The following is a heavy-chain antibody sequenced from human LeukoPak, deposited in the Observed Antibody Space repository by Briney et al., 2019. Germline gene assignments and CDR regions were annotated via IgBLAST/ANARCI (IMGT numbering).Heavy chain of an antibody. Sequence: SETLSLTCTVSGGSISSYYWSWIRQPPGKGLEWIGCIYYSGSTNYNPSLKSRVTISVDTSKNQFSLKLSSVTAADTAVYYCARGGGYCSSTSCYSFYYYYGMDVWGQGTTVTVSS. V-gene: IGHV4-59*01. CDR2: IYYSGST. D-gene: IGHD2-2*01. J-gene: IGHJ6*02. CDR3: ARGGGYCSSTSCYSFYYYYGMDV. CDR1: GGSISSYY.